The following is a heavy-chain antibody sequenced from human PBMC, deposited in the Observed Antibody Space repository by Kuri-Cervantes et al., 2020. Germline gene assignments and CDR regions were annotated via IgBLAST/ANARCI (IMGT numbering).Heavy chain of an antibody. V-gene: IGHV3-7*01. J-gene: IGHJ3*02. CDR3: ARMGAGYDFPIDAFDI. CDR1: GFTFSNYW. Sequence: GESLKISCAASGFTFSNYWMSWVRQAPGKGLEWVANIKQDGSEKYYVDSVKGRFTISRDNAKNSLYLQMNSLRAEDTAVYYCARMGAGYDFPIDAFDIWGQGTMVTVSS. D-gene: IGHD5-12*01. CDR2: IKQDGSEK.